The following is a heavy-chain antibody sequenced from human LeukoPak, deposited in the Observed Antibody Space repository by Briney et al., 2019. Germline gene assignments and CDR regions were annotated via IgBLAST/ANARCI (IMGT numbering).Heavy chain of an antibody. CDR1: GGSISSSSYY. CDR2: IYYSGST. Sequence: SSETLSLTXTVSGGSISSSSYYWGWIRQPPGKGLEWIGSIYYSGSTYYNPSLKSRVTIPVDTSKNQFSLKLSSVTAADTAVYYCARHAPPYCSSTSCYNRVPDYWGQGTLVTVSS. D-gene: IGHD2-2*02. V-gene: IGHV4-39*01. CDR3: ARHAPPYCSSTSCYNRVPDY. J-gene: IGHJ4*02.